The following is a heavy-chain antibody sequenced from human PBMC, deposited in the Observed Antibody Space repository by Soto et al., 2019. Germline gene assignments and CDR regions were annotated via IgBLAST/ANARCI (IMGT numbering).Heavy chain of an antibody. CDR2: ISGSGGST. CDR1: GFTFSSFA. V-gene: IGHV3-23*01. D-gene: IGHD2-15*01. J-gene: IGHJ3*02. CDR3: AKGVVVAATRDAFDI. Sequence: GGSLRLSCAAFGFTFSSFAMSWVRQAPGKGLEWVSAISGSGGSTYYADSVKGRFTISRDNSKNTLYLQMNSLRAEDTAVYYCAKGVVVAATRDAFDIWGQGTMVTVSS.